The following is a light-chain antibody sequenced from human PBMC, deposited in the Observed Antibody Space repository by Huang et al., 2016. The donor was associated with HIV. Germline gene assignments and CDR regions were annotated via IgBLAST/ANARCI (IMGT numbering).Light chain of an antibody. V-gene: IGKV3-15*01. CDR2: GAS. CDR1: QSVKSN. J-gene: IGKJ1*01. Sequence: EIVMTQSPATLSVSPGDRATLSCRASQSVKSNLAWYQQKPGQAPRLLIYGASTRATGIPARFSGSGSGTEFTLTSSSLQSEDCAVYYCQQYNDWPPWTFGQGTKVEIK. CDR3: QQYNDWPPWT.